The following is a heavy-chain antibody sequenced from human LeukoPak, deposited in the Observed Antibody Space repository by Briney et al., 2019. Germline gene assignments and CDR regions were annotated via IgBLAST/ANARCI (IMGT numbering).Heavy chain of an antibody. V-gene: IGHV3-23*01. CDR1: GFTFSSYA. CDR3: AKVMTRTMVRGVPPSDY. CDR2: ISGSGGST. Sequence: PGVSLRLSCAASGFTFSSYAMSWVRQAPGKGLEWVSAISGSGGSTYYADSVKGRFTISRDNSKNTLYLQMNSLRAEDTAVYYCAKVMTRTMVRGVPPSDYWGQGTLVTVSS. D-gene: IGHD3-10*01. J-gene: IGHJ4*02.